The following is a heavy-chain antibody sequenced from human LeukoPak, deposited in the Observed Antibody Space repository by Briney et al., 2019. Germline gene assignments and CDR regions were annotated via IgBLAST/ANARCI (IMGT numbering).Heavy chain of an antibody. D-gene: IGHD4-17*01. CDR2: ISGSGGST. CDR3: AKISLHDYGDYADY. J-gene: IGHJ4*02. CDR1: GFTVSSNY. V-gene: IGHV3-23*01. Sequence: PGGSLRLSCAASGFTVSSNYMSWVRQAPGKGLEWVSAISGSGGSTYYADSVKGRFTISRDNSKNTLYLQMNSLRAEDTAVYYCAKISLHDYGDYADYWGQGTLVTVSS.